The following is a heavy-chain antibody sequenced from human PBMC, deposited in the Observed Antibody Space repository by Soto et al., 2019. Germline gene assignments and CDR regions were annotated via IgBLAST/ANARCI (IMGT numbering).Heavy chain of an antibody. CDR2: ISYDGSNK. D-gene: IGHD3-9*01. CDR3: ARGHDISFDI. Sequence: QVQLVESGGGVVQPGRSLRLSCAASGFTFSSYAMHWVRQAPGKGLEWVAVISYDGSNKYYADSVKGRFTISRDNSKNTLDLQMNSLRAEDTAVYYCARGHDISFDIWGQGTMVTVSA. J-gene: IGHJ3*02. CDR1: GFTFSSYA. V-gene: IGHV3-30-3*01.